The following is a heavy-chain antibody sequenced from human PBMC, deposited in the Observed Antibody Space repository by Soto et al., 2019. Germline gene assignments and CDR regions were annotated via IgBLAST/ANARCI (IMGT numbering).Heavy chain of an antibody. V-gene: IGHV3-20*04. Sequence: EVQLAESGGGVVRPGGSLRLSCAASGFTFDDYGMTWVRQVPGKGLEWVSRINWNGGSTGYADSVKGRFTISRDNAKNSLYLQMNSLRAVDTALYYCATGLRDGWSFDLWGRGTLVTVSS. J-gene: IGHJ2*01. CDR1: GFTFDDYG. CDR3: ATGLRDGWSFDL. D-gene: IGHD5-12*01. CDR2: INWNGGST.